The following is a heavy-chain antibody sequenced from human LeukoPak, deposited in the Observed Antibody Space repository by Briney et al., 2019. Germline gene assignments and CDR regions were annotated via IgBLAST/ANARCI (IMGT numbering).Heavy chain of an antibody. CDR3: VRHAGGTTYDY. V-gene: IGHV4-59*08. D-gene: IGHD3-16*01. CDR2: ISFSGIT. J-gene: IGHJ4*02. Sequence: SETLSLTCTVSGGSISPYYWSWIRQPPGKGLEWLGHISFSGITHYNASLKSRVTMSVDTSWNHFSLIVSSVTAADTALYYCVRHAGGTTYDYWGQGTLVTVSS. CDR1: GGSISPYY.